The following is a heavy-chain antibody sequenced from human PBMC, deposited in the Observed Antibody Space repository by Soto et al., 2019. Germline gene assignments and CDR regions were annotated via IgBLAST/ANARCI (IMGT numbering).Heavy chain of an antibody. J-gene: IGHJ6*02. Sequence: QVRLVESGGGVIPPGRSLSLSCAASGFTFRNHGMHWVRQAPGKGLEWVAVIWYDGSNKYYAESVKGRFTISRDNSKNTLYLQMSSLRVEDTAVYYCARDARAKRLDVWGQGTTVTVSS. V-gene: IGHV3-33*01. D-gene: IGHD3-16*01. CDR2: IWYDGSNK. CDR1: GFTFRNHG. CDR3: ARDARAKRLDV.